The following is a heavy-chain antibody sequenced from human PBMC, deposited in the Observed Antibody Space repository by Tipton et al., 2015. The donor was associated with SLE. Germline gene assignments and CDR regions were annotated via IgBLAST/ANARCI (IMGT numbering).Heavy chain of an antibody. CDR3: AIDHVGDYCAGDCYPSGLLDS. J-gene: IGHJ4*02. CDR2: IYYSGST. CDR1: GGSISSYY. V-gene: IGHV4-59*01. Sequence: TLSLTCTVSGGSISSYYWSWIRQSPGKGLEWICYIYYSGSTKYNPSLKSRVTISLDTSKNQFSLKLSSVTAADTAVYYCAIDHVGDYCAGDCYPSGLLDSWGQGTLVTVSS. D-gene: IGHD2-21*01.